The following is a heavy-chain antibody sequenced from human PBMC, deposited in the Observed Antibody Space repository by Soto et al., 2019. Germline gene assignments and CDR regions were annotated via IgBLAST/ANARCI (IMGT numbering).Heavy chain of an antibody. V-gene: IGHV3-33*01. CDR2: IWDDGSNK. D-gene: IGHD2-2*01. CDR3: ARPYCSTTGCYPFYHYGLDV. CDR1: GFTFSSYG. J-gene: IGHJ6*02. Sequence: QVQLVESGGGVVQPGRSLRLSCAASGFTFSSYGMHWVRQAPGKGLEWVAAIWDDGSNKYYADSVKGRFTISRDNSKNTLDLQMNSLRAEDTAVYYCARPYCSTTGCYPFYHYGLDVWGQGTTVTVAS.